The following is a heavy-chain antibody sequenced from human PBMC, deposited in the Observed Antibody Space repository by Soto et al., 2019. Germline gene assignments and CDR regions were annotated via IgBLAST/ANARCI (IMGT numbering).Heavy chain of an antibody. J-gene: IGHJ4*02. D-gene: IGHD6-6*01. CDR1: GFAFTSSA. Sequence: SVKVSCKTSGFAFTSSAVQWVRQARGQRLEWIGRIVVGSGNTNYAQEFQERVTITRDMSTSTAYMELSSLRSEDTAVYYCARAPGGSSSFVDYWGQGTLVTVSS. V-gene: IGHV1-58*01. CDR3: ARAPGGSSSFVDY. CDR2: IVVGSGNT.